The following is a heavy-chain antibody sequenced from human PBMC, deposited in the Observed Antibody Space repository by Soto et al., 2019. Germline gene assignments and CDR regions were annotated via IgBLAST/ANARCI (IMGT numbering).Heavy chain of an antibody. D-gene: IGHD3-10*01. CDR3: AHKALGGRLPQGFEP. CDR2: IYWNDDK. V-gene: IGHV2-5*01. J-gene: IGHJ5*02. CDR1: GFSLSTSVVG. Sequence: SGPTLVNPTQTLTLTCTFSGFSLSTSVVGVGWIRQPPGKALEWLALIYWNDDKRYSPSLKSRLTITNDTSKNQVVLTMTNMDHVYTATYYCAHKALGGRLPQGFEPWGQGTLVTGSS.